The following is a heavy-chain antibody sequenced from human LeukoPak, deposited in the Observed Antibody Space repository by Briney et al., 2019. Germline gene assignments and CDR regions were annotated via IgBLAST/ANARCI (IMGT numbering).Heavy chain of an antibody. CDR1: GYTFTSYY. D-gene: IGHD4-17*01. Sequence: ASVKVSCKASGYTFTSYYIHWVRQAPGQGLEWMGIINPSGGSTSYAQKFQGRVTMTRDTSTSTVYMELSSLRSEDTAVYYCARDLGDYDYGDYEACWGQGTLVTVSS. V-gene: IGHV1-46*01. CDR2: INPSGGST. CDR3: ARDLGDYDYGDYEAC. J-gene: IGHJ4*02.